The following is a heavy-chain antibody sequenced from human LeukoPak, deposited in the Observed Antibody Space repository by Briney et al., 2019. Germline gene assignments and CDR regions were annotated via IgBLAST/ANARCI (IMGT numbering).Heavy chain of an antibody. CDR2: ISWDGGST. J-gene: IGHJ4*02. CDR3: AKGSVLYYDFWSGYYPPDY. V-gene: IGHV3-43D*03. Sequence: GGSLRLSCAASGFTFDDYAMHWVRQAPGKGLEWVSLISWDGGSTYYADSVKGRFTISRDNSKNSLYLQMNSLRAEDTALYYCAKGSVLYYDFWSGYYPPDYWGQGTLVTVSS. D-gene: IGHD3-3*01. CDR1: GFTFDDYA.